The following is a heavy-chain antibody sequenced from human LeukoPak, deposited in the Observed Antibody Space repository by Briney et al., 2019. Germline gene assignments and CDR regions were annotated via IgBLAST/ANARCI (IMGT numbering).Heavy chain of an antibody. CDR1: GDSINSYY. V-gene: IGHV4-59*01. J-gene: IGHJ3*02. Sequence: EPSETLSLTCTVSGDSINSYYWNWIRQPPGKGLEWIGYIYYSGRADYNPSLKSRVTISVDTSKHQFSMKLKSVTAADTAVYFCARRRWLPNAFDIWGQGTMVTVFS. CDR2: IYYSGRA. CDR3: ARRRWLPNAFDI. D-gene: IGHD5-24*01.